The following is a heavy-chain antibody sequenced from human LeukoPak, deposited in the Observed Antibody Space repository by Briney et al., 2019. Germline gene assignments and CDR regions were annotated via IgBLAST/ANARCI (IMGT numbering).Heavy chain of an antibody. D-gene: IGHD3-10*01. CDR3: AKVPRRGVIMDAFDI. V-gene: IGHV3-23*01. CDR2: ISGSGGST. CDR1: GFTFSSYA. J-gene: IGHJ3*02. Sequence: PGGSLRLSCAASGFTFSSYAVSWVRQAPGKGLEWVSAISGSGGSTYYADSVKGRFTISRDNSKNTLYLQMNSLRAEDTAVYYCAKVPRRGVIMDAFDIWGQGTMVTVSS.